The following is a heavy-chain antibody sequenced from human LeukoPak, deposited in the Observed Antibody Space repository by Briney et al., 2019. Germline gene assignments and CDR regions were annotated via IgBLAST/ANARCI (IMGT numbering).Heavy chain of an antibody. D-gene: IGHD6-19*01. CDR3: ARDQSSVAGTTYNWFDP. CDR1: GFTFSNYY. CDR2: ISSSSTYI. V-gene: IGHV3-21*01. Sequence: PGGSLRLSCAVSGFTFSNYYMNWVRQAPGKGLEWVSSISSSSTYIYYADSVKGRFTISRANAKNSLYLQMNSLRAEDTAVYYCARDQSSVAGTTYNWFDPWGQGTLVTVSS. J-gene: IGHJ5*02.